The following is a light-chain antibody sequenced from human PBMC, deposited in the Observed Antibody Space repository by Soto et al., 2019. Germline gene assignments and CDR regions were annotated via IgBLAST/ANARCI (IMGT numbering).Light chain of an antibody. CDR2: GAS. Sequence: EIVMTQSPATLSVSPGERATLSCRASQSVSSYLAWYQQKPGHAPRLLIYGASTRATDIPARFSGSGSGTEFTPTISSLQSEDFALYYCQQYNNWPLTFGGGTKV. CDR1: QSVSSY. CDR3: QQYNNWPLT. V-gene: IGKV3-15*01. J-gene: IGKJ4*01.